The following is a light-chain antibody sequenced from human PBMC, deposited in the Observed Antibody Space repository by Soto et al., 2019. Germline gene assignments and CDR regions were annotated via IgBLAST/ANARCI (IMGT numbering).Light chain of an antibody. CDR3: QQYNSYSPWA. CDR2: DAS. J-gene: IGKJ1*01. V-gene: IGKV1-5*01. Sequence: DIQMTQSPSTLSASVGDRVTITCRARQSISSWLAWYQQKPGKAPKLQIYDASSLESGVPSRFSGSGSGTEFTLTISSLQPDDFATYYCQQYNSYSPWAFGQGTKVEIK. CDR1: QSISSW.